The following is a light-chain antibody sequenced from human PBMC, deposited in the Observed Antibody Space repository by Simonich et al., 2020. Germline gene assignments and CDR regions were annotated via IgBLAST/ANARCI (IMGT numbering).Light chain of an antibody. CDR1: QSVLYSSNNKHY. Sequence: DIVMTQSPDSLAVSLGERAPINCKSSQSVLYSSNNKHYLAWYQQKPGQPPKRLIYWASTRESGVPDRFSGSGSGTDFTLTISSLQAEDVAVYYCQQYYSTPWTFGQGTKVEIK. CDR3: QQYYSTPWT. V-gene: IGKV4-1*01. J-gene: IGKJ1*01. CDR2: WAS.